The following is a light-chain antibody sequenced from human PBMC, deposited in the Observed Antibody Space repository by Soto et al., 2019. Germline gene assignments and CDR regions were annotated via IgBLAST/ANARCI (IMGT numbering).Light chain of an antibody. V-gene: IGKV3-20*01. CDR2: GAS. CDR3: QQYDTAPWT. J-gene: IGKJ1*01. Sequence: EIVLTQSRGTLSLSPGERATLSCRASQSVSSTSLAWYQQKSGQAPRLLIYGASSRATGIPDRFSGSRSGTDFTLTISRREPEDFAVYYCQQYDTAPWTFGQGTKVEIK. CDR1: QSVSSTS.